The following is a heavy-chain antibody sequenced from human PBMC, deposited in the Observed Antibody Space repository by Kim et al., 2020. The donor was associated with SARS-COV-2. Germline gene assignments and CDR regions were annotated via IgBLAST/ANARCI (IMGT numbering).Heavy chain of an antibody. V-gene: IGHV3-48*02. J-gene: IGHJ4*02. CDR3: VRDVRGRGYDFDY. D-gene: IGHD5-12*01. Sequence: ADSVEGRLAIYRANAKDSMYLQMNSRGDEDTAVYYCVRDVRGRGYDFDYWGQGTLVTVSS.